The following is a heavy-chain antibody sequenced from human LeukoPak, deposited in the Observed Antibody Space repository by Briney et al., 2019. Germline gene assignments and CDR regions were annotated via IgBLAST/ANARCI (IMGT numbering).Heavy chain of an antibody. CDR1: GYSFTSYW. J-gene: IGHJ5*02. CDR2: IYPGDSDT. CDR3: ARWDCSSTSCYSNWFDP. V-gene: IGHV5-51*01. Sequence: GESLQISCQGSGYSFTSYWIGWVRQLPGKGLEWMGIIYPGDSDTRYSPSFQGQVTISADKSISTAYLQWSSLKASDTAMYYCARWDCSSTSCYSNWFDPWGQGTLVTVSS. D-gene: IGHD2-2*02.